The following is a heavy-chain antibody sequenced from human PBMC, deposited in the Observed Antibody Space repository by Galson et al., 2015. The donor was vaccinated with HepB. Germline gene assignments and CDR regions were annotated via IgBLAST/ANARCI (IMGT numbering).Heavy chain of an antibody. V-gene: IGHV3-11*01. D-gene: IGHD3-10*01. CDR1: GFTFSDYY. CDR2: ISGSGSTI. CDR3: ARGEETLYGSGSVVEGKGSGYGMDV. Sequence: SLRLSCAASGFTFSDYYMSWIRQAPGKGLEWVSYISGSGSTIYYADSVKGRFTISRDNAKNSLYLQMNSLRAEDTAVYYCARGEETLYGSGSVVEGKGSGYGMDVWGQGTTVTVSS. J-gene: IGHJ6*02.